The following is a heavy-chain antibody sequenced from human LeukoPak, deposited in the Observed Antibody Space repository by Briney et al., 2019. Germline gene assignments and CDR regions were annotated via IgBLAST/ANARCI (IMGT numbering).Heavy chain of an antibody. CDR2: INPNSGGT. CDR1: GYTFTCYY. CDR3: ARVDPTYCSGGSCSYNWFDP. D-gene: IGHD2-15*01. J-gene: IGHJ5*02. Sequence: GASVKVSCKASGYTFTCYYMHWVRQAPGQGLEWMGWINPNSGGTNYAQKFQGRVTMTRDTSISTAYMELSRLRSDDTAVYYCARVDPTYCSGGSCSYNWFDPWGQGTLVTVSS. V-gene: IGHV1-2*02.